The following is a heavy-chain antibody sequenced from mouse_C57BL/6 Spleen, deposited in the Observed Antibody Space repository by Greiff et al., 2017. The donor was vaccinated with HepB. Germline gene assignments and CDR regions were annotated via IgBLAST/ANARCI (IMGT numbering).Heavy chain of an antibody. V-gene: IGHV3-6*01. CDR3: ARDPFYYGSSYD. D-gene: IGHD1-1*01. CDR1: GYSITSGYY. Sequence: EVQLQQSGPGLVKPSQSLSLTCSVTGYSITSGYYWNWIRQFPGNKLEWMGYISYDGSNNYNPSLKNRISITRDTSKNQFFLKLNSVTTEDTATYYCARDPFYYGSSYDWGQGTTLTVSS. CDR2: ISYDGSN. J-gene: IGHJ2*01.